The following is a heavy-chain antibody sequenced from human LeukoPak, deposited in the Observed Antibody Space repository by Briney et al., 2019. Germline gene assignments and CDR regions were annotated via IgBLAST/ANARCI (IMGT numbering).Heavy chain of an antibody. V-gene: IGHV3-23*01. CDR1: GFTFSTCA. CDR3: ARERYFDY. CDR2: ISGGGRST. J-gene: IGHJ4*02. Sequence: GGSLRLSCAASGFTFSTCAMSWVRQAPGKGLEWVSTISGGGRSTDYTDSVKGRFTISRDNSKNTLYLQMNSLRAEDTAVYYCARERYFDYWGQGTLVTVSS.